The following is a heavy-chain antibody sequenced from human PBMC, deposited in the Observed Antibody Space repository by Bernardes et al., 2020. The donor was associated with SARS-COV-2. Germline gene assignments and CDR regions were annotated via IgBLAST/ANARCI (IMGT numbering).Heavy chain of an antibody. J-gene: IGHJ6*02. CDR3: ARANSGYDFFYGLDV. D-gene: IGHD5-12*01. CDR1: GYTFTGYF. Sequence: ASVTVSCKASGYTFTGYFIHWVRQAPGQGLEWMGWINPNSGGTKYAQKFQGRVTMTRDTSISTAYMELSRLRSDDTGVYHCARANSGYDFFYGLDVWGQGTTVTVSS. V-gene: IGHV1-2*02. CDR2: INPNSGGT.